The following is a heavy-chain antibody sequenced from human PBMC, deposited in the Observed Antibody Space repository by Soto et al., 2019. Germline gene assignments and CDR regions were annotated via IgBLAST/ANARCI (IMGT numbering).Heavy chain of an antibody. D-gene: IGHD3-3*01. CDR1: GASISDGNYY. J-gene: IGHJ4*02. V-gene: IGHV4-30-4*01. Sequence: QVQLQESGPGLVKPSQTLSLTCSVSGASISDGNYYWTWIRQSPARGLEWIVYVYYSGSTYYNPSPQSRVTISADTSNNYYSLKLNSVTVADTAVYFCARGRFLDFWGQGILVTVSS. CDR2: VYYSGST. CDR3: ARGRFLDF.